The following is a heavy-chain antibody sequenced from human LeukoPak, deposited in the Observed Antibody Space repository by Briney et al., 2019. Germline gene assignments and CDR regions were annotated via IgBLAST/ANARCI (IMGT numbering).Heavy chain of an antibody. CDR1: GGTFSSYA. CDR2: IIPILGIA. CDR3: ARGHTLTYGSGSYRY. J-gene: IGHJ4*02. V-gene: IGHV1-69*04. Sequence: SVKVSCKASGGTFSSYAISWVRQAPGQGLEWMGRIIPILGIANYAQKFQGRVTITADKSTSTAYMELSSLRSEDTAVYYCARGHTLTYGSGSYRYWGQGTLVTVSS. D-gene: IGHD3-10*01.